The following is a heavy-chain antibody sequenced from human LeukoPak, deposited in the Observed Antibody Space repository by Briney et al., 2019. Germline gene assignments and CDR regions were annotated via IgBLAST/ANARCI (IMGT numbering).Heavy chain of an antibody. J-gene: IGHJ4*02. CDR3: AKVSRVRRPYLTD. V-gene: IGHV3-23*01. D-gene: IGHD2-8*01. CDR1: GFTFSSYA. CDR2: ISGSGGST. Sequence: PGGSLRLSCAASGFTFSSYAMNWVRQAPGKGLEWVSGISGSGGSTYYADSVKGRFTISRDNSKNTLYLQMNSLRAEDTAVYYCAKVSRVRRPYLTDWGQGTLVTVSS.